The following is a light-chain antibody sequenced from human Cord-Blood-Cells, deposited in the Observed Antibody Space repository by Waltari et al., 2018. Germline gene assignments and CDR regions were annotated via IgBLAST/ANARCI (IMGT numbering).Light chain of an antibody. CDR1: QSISSW. Sequence: DIQMTQSPSTLSASVGDRVTITCRASQSISSWLAWYQQKPGKAPKLLIYKASSLESGVPSRFRSSGSGTEFTLTISSLQPYDFATYYCQQYNSYSITFGQGTRLEIK. CDR3: QQYNSYSIT. CDR2: KAS. J-gene: IGKJ5*01. V-gene: IGKV1-5*03.